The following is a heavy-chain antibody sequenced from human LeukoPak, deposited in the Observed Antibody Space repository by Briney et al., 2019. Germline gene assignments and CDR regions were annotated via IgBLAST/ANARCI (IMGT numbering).Heavy chain of an antibody. CDR2: INHSGST. V-gene: IGHV4-34*01. CDR1: GGSFSGYY. Sequence: SETLSLTCAVYGGSFSGYYWSWIRQPPGKGLEWIGEINHSGSTNYNPSLKSRVTISVDTSKNQFSLKLSSVTAADTAVYYCARKKRSSSWHPDLARRPNYMDVWGKGTTVTISS. J-gene: IGHJ6*03. CDR3: ARKKRSSSWHPDLARRPNYMDV. D-gene: IGHD6-13*01.